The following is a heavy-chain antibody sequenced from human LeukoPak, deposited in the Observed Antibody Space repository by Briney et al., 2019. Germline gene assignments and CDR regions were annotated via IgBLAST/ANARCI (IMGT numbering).Heavy chain of an antibody. J-gene: IGHJ4*02. CDR2: IRYDGSNK. CDR1: GFTFSSYG. Sequence: GGSLRLSCAAPGFTFSSYGMHWVRQAPGKGLEWVAFIRYDGSNKYYADSVKGRFTISRDNSKNTLYLQMNSLRPEDTAVYYCAKDSKRWKTYYYEAGSYYFDYWGQGTRVTVSS. CDR3: AKDSKRWKTYYYEAGSYYFDY. V-gene: IGHV3-30*02. D-gene: IGHD3-10*01.